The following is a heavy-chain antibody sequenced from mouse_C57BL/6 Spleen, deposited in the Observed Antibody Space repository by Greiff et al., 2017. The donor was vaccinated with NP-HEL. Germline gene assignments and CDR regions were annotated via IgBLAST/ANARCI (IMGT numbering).Heavy chain of an antibody. CDR3: ARNGYDSYYAMDY. V-gene: IGHV5-17*01. D-gene: IGHD2-2*01. J-gene: IGHJ4*01. CDR2: ISSGSSTI. Sequence: EVMLVESGGGLVKPGGSLKLSCAASGFTFSDYGMHWVRQAPEKGLEWVAYISSGSSTIYYADTVKGRFTISRDNAKNTLFLQMTSLRSEDTAMYYCARNGYDSYYAMDYWGQGTSVTVSS. CDR1: GFTFSDYG.